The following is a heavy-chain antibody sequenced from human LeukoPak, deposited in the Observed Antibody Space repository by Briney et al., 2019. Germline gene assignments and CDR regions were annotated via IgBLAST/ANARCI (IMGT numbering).Heavy chain of an antibody. CDR1: GLTFQNTW. CDR3: ASDYGDYGGTYGLDY. D-gene: IGHD4-17*01. V-gene: IGHV3-74*01. Sequence: GGSLRLSCAASGLTFQNTWMHWIRQAPGKGLVWVSRITSDGITTTYADSVKGRFTISRDNSKNTLDLQMNSLRAEDTAVYYCASDYGDYGGTYGLDYWGQGTLVTVSS. J-gene: IGHJ4*02. CDR2: ITSDGITT.